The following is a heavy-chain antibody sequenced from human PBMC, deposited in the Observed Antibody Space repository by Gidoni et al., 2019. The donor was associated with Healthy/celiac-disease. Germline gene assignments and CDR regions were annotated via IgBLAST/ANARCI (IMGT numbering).Heavy chain of an antibody. CDR1: GFTFSSYS. J-gene: IGHJ6*02. V-gene: IGHV3-21*01. Sequence: EVQLVESGGGLVKPGGSLRLSCAASGFTFSSYSMNWVRQAPGKGLGWVSSISSSSSYTYYADSVKGRFTISRDNAKNSLYLQMNSLRAEDTAVYYCARDDSSGYYTYYYYGMDVWGQGTTVTVSS. D-gene: IGHD3-22*01. CDR3: ARDDSSGYYTYYYYGMDV. CDR2: ISSSSSYT.